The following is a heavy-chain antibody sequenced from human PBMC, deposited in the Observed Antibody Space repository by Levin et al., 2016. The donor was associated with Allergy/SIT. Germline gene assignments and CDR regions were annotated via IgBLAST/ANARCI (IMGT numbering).Heavy chain of an antibody. J-gene: IGHJ4*02. CDR3: AREFLRRDGYNR. V-gene: IGHV4-34*01. D-gene: IGHD5-24*01. Sequence: SETLSLTCAVYGGSFSGYYWSWIRQPPGKGLEWIGEINHSGSTNYNPSLKSRVTISVDTSKNQFSLKLSSVTAADTAVYYCAREFLRRDGYNRWGQGTLVTVSS. CDR1: GGSFSGYY. CDR2: INHSGST.